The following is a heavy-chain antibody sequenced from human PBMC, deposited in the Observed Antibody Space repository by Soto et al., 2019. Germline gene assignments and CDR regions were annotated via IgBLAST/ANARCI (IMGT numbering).Heavy chain of an antibody. Sequence: PGGSLRLSCAASGFTFSSYAMHWVRQAPGKGLGWVAVISYDGSNKYYADSVKGRFTISRDNSKNTLYLQMNSLRAEDTAVYYCARDGGAARPRYYYYYYGMDVWGQGTTVTVSS. J-gene: IGHJ6*02. CDR1: GFTFSSYA. CDR3: ARDGGAARPRYYYYYYGMDV. D-gene: IGHD6-6*01. V-gene: IGHV3-30-3*01. CDR2: ISYDGSNK.